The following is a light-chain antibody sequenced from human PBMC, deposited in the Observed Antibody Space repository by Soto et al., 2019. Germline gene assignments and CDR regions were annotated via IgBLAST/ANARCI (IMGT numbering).Light chain of an antibody. CDR1: SGDIGRYDY. Sequence: QSVLTQPASVSGSPGQSITISCTGTSGDIGRYDYVSWYQQHPGKAPKLMIFDVTNRPSGVSNRFSASKSGNTASLTISGLQAEDEADYYCTSYTISSTLVFGGGTKLTV. CDR3: TSYTISSTLV. CDR2: DVT. V-gene: IGLV2-14*03. J-gene: IGLJ3*02.